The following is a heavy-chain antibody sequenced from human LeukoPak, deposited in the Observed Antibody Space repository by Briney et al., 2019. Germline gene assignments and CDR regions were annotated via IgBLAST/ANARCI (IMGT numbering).Heavy chain of an antibody. CDR2: ICAYNCNT. CDR3: ARATPMHHFDY. V-gene: IGHV1-18*01. Sequence: ASVKVSCKVSGYTFTSYGIRWVRQAPGKGLEGMGWICAYNCNTKYAQKLQVRITMPTDTSTSTAYMELRSLRSDDTAVYYCARATPMHHFDYWGQGTLVTVSS. CDR1: GYTFTSYG. J-gene: IGHJ4*02.